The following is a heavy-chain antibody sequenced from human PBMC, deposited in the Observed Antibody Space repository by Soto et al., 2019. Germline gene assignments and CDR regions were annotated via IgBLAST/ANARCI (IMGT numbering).Heavy chain of an antibody. V-gene: IGHV4-4*07. CDR1: VGSMSSYY. CDR2: IYTSGIT. CDR3: ARGLYSSGWYDDWFDP. J-gene: IGHJ5*02. Sequence: SETLSLTCTVSVGSMSSYYWSWIRQPAGKGLEWIGRIYTSGITNYNPSLKSRVTMSVDTSKNQFSLKLSSVTAADTAVYYCARGLYSSGWYDDWFDPWGQGTLVTVS. D-gene: IGHD6-19*01.